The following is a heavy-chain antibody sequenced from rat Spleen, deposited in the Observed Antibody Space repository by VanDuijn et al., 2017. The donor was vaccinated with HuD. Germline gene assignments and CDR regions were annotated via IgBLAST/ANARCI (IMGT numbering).Heavy chain of an antibody. V-gene: IGHV3-1*01. D-gene: IGHD1-12*03. CDR2: ISYSGST. Sequence: EVQLQESGPGLVKPSQSLSLTCSVTSYSITSNYWGWIRKFPGNKMEWIGHISYSGSTSYNPSLKSRISITRDTSKNQFFLQVNSVTTEDTATYYCARSDRYYYDGWDYVMDAWGQGASVTVSS. J-gene: IGHJ4*01. CDR3: ARSDRYYYDGWDYVMDA. CDR1: SYSITSNY.